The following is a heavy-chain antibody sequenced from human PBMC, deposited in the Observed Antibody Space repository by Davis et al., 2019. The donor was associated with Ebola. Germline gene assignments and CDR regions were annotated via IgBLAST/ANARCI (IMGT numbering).Heavy chain of an antibody. CDR1: GFTFSSYW. Sequence: GESLKISCAASGFTFSSYWMHWVRQAPGKGLVWVSRINSDGSSTSYADSVKGRFTISRDNAKNTLYLQMNSLRAEDTAVYYCVLHYYDSSGYYWNAFDIWGQGTMVTVSS. J-gene: IGHJ3*02. V-gene: IGHV3-74*01. D-gene: IGHD3-22*01. CDR2: INSDGSST. CDR3: VLHYYDSSGYYWNAFDI.